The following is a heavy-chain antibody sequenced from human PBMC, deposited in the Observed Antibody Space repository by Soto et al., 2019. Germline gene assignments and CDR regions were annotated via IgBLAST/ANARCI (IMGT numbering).Heavy chain of an antibody. V-gene: IGHV3-9*01. CDR1: GFTFDDYA. Sequence: GGSLRLSCAASGFTFDDYAMHWVRQAPGKGLEWVSGISWNSGSIGYADSVKGRFTTSRDNAKNSLYLQMNSLRAEDTTFYYCSKAGDYDFWSGYLSELGYYFDYWGQGT. D-gene: IGHD3-3*01. J-gene: IGHJ4*02. CDR3: SKAGDYDFWSGYLSELGYYFDY. CDR2: ISWNSGSI.